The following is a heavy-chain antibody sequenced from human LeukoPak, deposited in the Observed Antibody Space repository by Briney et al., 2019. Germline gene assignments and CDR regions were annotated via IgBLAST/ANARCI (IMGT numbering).Heavy chain of an antibody. J-gene: IGHJ4*02. V-gene: IGHV3-7*01. CDR2: IKRDGSEK. Sequence: GGSLTLSCTLSGFTFSRYWESCVRQAPGEGREWVANIKRDGSEKYYVDSVKGRVTISRDNAHNSVYLQMNRLIAEDTAGYYGARAVLDVLPGYEHFDYWGQGTLVTVSS. D-gene: IGHD3-9*01. CDR1: GFTFSRYW. CDR3: ARAVLDVLPGYEHFDY.